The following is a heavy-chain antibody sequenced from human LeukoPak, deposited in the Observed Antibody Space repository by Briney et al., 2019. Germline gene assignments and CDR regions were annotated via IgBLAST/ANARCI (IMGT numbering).Heavy chain of an antibody. J-gene: IGHJ4*02. Sequence: PSETLSLICAVYGGSFSGYYWSWIRQPPGKGLEWIGEINHSGSTNYNPSLKSRVTISVDTSKNQFSLKLSSVTAADTAVYYCARGRPRVMATYYFDYWGQGTLVTVSS. CDR3: ARGRPRVMATYYFDY. CDR1: GGSFSGYY. V-gene: IGHV4-34*01. CDR2: INHSGST. D-gene: IGHD5-24*01.